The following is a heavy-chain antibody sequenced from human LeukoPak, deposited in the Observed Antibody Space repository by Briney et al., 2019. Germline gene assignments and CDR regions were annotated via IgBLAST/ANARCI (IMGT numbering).Heavy chain of an antibody. Sequence: QPGRSLRLSCAASGFTFSSYAMHWVRQAPGKGLEWVAVISYDGSNKYYADSVKGRFTIPRDNSKNTLYLQMNSLRAEDTAVYYCARGVATVTTGRSSYNWFDPWGQGTLVTVSS. V-gene: IGHV3-30-3*01. CDR2: ISYDGSNK. J-gene: IGHJ5*02. CDR3: ARGVATVTTGRSSYNWFDP. CDR1: GFTFSSYA. D-gene: IGHD4-17*01.